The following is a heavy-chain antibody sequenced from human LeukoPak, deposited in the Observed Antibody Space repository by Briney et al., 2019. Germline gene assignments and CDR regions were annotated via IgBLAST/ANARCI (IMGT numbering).Heavy chain of an antibody. CDR2: IIPIFGTA. D-gene: IGHD5-12*01. CDR1: GGTFSSYA. Sequence: SVKVSCKASGGTFSSYAISWVRQAPGQGLEWMGGIIPIFGTANYAQKFQGRVTITADESTSTAYMELSSLRSEDTAVYYCASPLQPVPRGSSGYDLSGMDVWGKGTTVTVSS. CDR3: ASPLQPVPRGSSGYDLSGMDV. J-gene: IGHJ6*04. V-gene: IGHV1-69*01.